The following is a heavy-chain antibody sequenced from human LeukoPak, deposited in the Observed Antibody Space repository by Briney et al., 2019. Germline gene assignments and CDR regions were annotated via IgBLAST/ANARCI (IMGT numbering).Heavy chain of an antibody. Sequence: PSETLSLTCTVSGGSITSSSHFWAWIRQPPGKGLEWIASIHYTGSTFYSPSPQSRVTISVDTSKNRFSLNLRSVTATDTAVYYCAREEASAGDYWGQGTLVTVSS. CDR3: AREEASAGDY. CDR2: IHYTGST. J-gene: IGHJ4*02. CDR1: GGSITSSSHF. V-gene: IGHV4-39*01. D-gene: IGHD6-13*01.